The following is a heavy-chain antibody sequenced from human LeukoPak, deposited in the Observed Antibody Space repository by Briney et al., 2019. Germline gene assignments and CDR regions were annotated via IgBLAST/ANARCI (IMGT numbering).Heavy chain of an antibody. D-gene: IGHD3-16*02. V-gene: IGHV3-23*01. CDR1: GFNFSSYA. CDR3: ASNYDYVWGSYLE. J-gene: IGHJ4*01. CDR2: ISGSGGST. Sequence: GGSLRLSCAASGFNFSSYAMSWQRQAPGRGLEWVSAISGSGGSTYYADSVKGRFTISRDNSKNTLYLQMNSLRAEDTAVYYCASNYDYVWGSYLEWGHGTLVTVSS.